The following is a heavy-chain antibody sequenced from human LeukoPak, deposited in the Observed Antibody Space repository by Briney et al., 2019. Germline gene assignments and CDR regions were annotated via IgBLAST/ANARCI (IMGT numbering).Heavy chain of an antibody. D-gene: IGHD2-15*01. CDR3: ASAANVAY. Sequence: ASVRVSCKASGYTFTGYYMHWVRQAPGQGLEWMGWINSNSGATDYAQKFQGRVTMTRDTSISTAYMELSSLRSDDTAVYFCASAANVAYWGQGTLVTVSS. V-gene: IGHV1-2*02. J-gene: IGHJ4*02. CDR1: GYTFTGYY. CDR2: INSNSGAT.